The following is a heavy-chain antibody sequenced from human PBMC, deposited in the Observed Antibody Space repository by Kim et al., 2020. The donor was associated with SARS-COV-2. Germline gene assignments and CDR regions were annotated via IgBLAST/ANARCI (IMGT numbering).Heavy chain of an antibody. D-gene: IGHD6-13*01. Sequence: SQTLSLTCAISGDSVSSNSAAWNWIRQSPSRGLEWLGRTYYRSKWYNDYAVSVKSRITINPDTSKNQFSLQLNSVTPEDTAVYYCAREGSSSWYGVYNWFDPWGQGTLVTVSS. CDR2: TYYRSKWYN. V-gene: IGHV6-1*01. CDR3: AREGSSSWYGVYNWFDP. J-gene: IGHJ5*02. CDR1: GDSVSSNSAA.